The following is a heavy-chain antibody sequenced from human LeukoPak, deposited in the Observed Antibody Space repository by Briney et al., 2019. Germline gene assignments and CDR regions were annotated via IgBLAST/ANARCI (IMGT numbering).Heavy chain of an antibody. CDR2: ISYDGSNK. J-gene: IGHJ6*02. Sequence: GGSLRLSCAASGFTFSSYAMHLVRQAAGKGLEWVAVISYDGSNKYYADSVKGRFTISRDNSKNTLYLQMNSLRAEDTAVYYCARDRVDPPRPRYGYYYGMDVWGQGTTVTVSS. CDR1: GFTFSSYA. V-gene: IGHV3-30-3*01. D-gene: IGHD1-1*01. CDR3: ARDRVDPPRPRYGYYYGMDV.